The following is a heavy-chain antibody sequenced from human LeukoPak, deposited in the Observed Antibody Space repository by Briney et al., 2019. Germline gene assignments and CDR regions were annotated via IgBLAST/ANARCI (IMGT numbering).Heavy chain of an antibody. J-gene: IGHJ6*02. CDR3: ARDRPYSGYDFVDYYYGMDV. CDR2: TYYRSKWYN. Sequence: SQTLSLTCAISGDSVSSNSAAWNWIRQSPSRGLEWLGRTYYRSKWYNDYAVSVKSRITINPDTSKNQFSLQLNSVTPEDTAVYYCARDRPYSGYDFVDYYYGMDVWGQGTTVTVSS. D-gene: IGHD5-12*01. V-gene: IGHV6-1*01. CDR1: GDSVSSNSAA.